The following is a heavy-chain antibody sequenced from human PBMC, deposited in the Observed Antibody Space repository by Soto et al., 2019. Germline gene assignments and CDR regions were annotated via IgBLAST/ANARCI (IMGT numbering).Heavy chain of an antibody. CDR2: IYHSGST. D-gene: IGHD1-1*01. CDR1: GGSISSSNW. V-gene: IGHV4-4*02. CDR3: ARQAGKQRYYYYYGMDV. Sequence: SETLSLTCAVSGGSISSSNWWSWVRQPPGKGLEWIGEIYHSGSTNYNPSLKSRVTISVDKSKNQFSLKLSSVTAADTAVYYCARQAGKQRYYYYYGMDVWGQGTTVTVSS. J-gene: IGHJ6*02.